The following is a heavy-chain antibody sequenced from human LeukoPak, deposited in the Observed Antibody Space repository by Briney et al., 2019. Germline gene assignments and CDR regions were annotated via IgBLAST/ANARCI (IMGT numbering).Heavy chain of an antibody. D-gene: IGHD3-9*01. V-gene: IGHV3-30*18. CDR3: AKDLGVRYFDWLIPGSDY. Sequence: PGRSLRLSCAASGFTFSYYGMHWVRQAPGKGLEWVAAISDDGSNEYYADSVKGRFTISRDNSKNTLYLQMNSLRAEDTAVYYCAKDLGVRYFDWLIPGSDYWGQGTLVTVSS. CDR1: GFTFSYYG. J-gene: IGHJ4*02. CDR2: ISDDGSNE.